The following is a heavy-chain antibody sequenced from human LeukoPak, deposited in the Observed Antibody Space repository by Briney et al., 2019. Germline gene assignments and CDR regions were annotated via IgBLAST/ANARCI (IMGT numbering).Heavy chain of an antibody. CDR1: GGSISSYY. D-gene: IGHD3-10*01. J-gene: IGHJ4*02. Sequence: PSETLSLTCSVSGGSISSYYWSWIRQPPGKGLEWIGYIYYSGSTNYNPSLKSRVTISVDTSKIQFSLKLSSVTAADTAVYYCARRYSGYYGSGSYRNWGQGTLVTVSS. CDR2: IYYSGST. V-gene: IGHV4-59*12. CDR3: ARRYSGYYGSGSYRN.